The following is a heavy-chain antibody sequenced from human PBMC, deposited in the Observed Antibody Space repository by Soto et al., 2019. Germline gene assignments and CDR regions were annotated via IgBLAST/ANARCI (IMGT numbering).Heavy chain of an antibody. CDR1: GFTFRDYG. J-gene: IGHJ4*02. V-gene: IGHV3-23*01. Sequence: EEQLLESGGGLVQPGGSLRLSCAVSGFTFRDYGMSWVRQAPGQGLQWVSAISGRGHRTYYADSVKGRFTISRDNSKNTLYLQMNPLRAEDTATYYCAKDVFADSKPFDYCGQGTLVTVSS. CDR2: ISGRGHRT. CDR3: AKDVFADSKPFDY. D-gene: IGHD2-21*01.